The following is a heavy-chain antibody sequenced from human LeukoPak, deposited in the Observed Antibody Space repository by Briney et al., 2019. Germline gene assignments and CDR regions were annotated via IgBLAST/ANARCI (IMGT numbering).Heavy chain of an antibody. CDR3: ARASRTYYDILTGSFYMDV. CDR2: IYTSGST. Sequence: SETLSLTCTVSGGPISSYYWSWIRQPPGKGLEWIGRIYTSGSTNYNPSLKSRVTISVDTSKNQFSLKLSSVTAADTAVYYCARASRTYYDILTGSFYMDVWGKGTTVTVSS. V-gene: IGHV4-4*08. J-gene: IGHJ6*03. D-gene: IGHD3-9*01. CDR1: GGPISSYY.